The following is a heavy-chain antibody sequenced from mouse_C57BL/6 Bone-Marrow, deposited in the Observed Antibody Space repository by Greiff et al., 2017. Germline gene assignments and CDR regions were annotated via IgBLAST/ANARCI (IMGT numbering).Heavy chain of an antibody. CDR2: IDPSDSYT. D-gene: IGHD2-4*01. CDR1: GYTFTSYW. Sequence: QVQLQQPGAELVKPGASVKLSCKASGYTFTSYWMQWVKQRPGQGLEWIGEIDPSDSYTNYNQKFKGKATLTVDTSSSTAYMQLSSLTSEYSAVYYCARTGGLQLDCDYWGQGTTLTVSS. V-gene: IGHV1-50*01. J-gene: IGHJ2*01. CDR3: ARTGGLQLDCDY.